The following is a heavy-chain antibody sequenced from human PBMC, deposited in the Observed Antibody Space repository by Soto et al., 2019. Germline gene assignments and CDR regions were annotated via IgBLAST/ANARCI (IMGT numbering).Heavy chain of an antibody. CDR3: AKDQLYDFWSGYLFDP. CDR2: ISGSGGST. J-gene: IGHJ5*02. CDR1: GFTFSSFA. D-gene: IGHD3-3*01. V-gene: IGHV3-23*01. Sequence: PGGSLRLSCAASGFTFSSFAMSWVRQAPGKGLEWVSAISGSGGSTYYADSVKGRFTISRDNSKNTLYLQMNSLRAEDTAVYYCAKDQLYDFWSGYLFDPWGQGTLVTV.